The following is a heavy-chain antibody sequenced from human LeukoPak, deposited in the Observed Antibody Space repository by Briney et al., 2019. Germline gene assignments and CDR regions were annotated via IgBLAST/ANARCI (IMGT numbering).Heavy chain of an antibody. V-gene: IGHV1-8*01. CDR3: ARVYGSGSRYYYYHYGMDV. J-gene: IGHJ6*02. CDR2: MNPNSGNT. D-gene: IGHD3-10*01. Sequence: GASVKVSCKASGYTFTSYDINWVRQATGQGLEWMGWMNPNSGNTGYAQKFQGRVTMTRNTSISTAYMELSSLRPEDTAVYYCARVYGSGSRYYYYHYGMDVWGQGTTVTVSS. CDR1: GYTFTSYD.